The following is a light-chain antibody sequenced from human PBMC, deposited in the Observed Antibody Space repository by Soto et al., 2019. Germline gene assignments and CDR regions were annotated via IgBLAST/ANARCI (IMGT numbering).Light chain of an antibody. CDR1: SSDVGSYNL. V-gene: IGLV2-23*01. J-gene: IGLJ3*02. CDR3: CSYAGSRGVWV. CDR2: EGS. Sequence: QSALTQPASVSGSPGQSITISCTGTSSDVGSYNLVSWYQQHPGKAPKLMIYEGSKRPSGVSNRFSGSKSGNTASLTISGLQAEDEADYYCCSYAGSRGVWVFGGGTKLTVL.